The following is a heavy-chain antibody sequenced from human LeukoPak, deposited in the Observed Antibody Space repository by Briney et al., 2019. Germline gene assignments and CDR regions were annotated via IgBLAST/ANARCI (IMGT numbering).Heavy chain of an antibody. D-gene: IGHD2-15*01. J-gene: IGHJ6*02. CDR1: GYTFTGYY. Sequence: ASVKVSCKASGYTFTGYYMHWVRQAPGQGLEWMGCIKPNSGGTNYAQKFQGRVTMTRDTSISTAYMELSRLRSDDTAVYYCARVVRGYCSGGSCLPDNYYGMDVWGQGTTVTVSS. CDR3: ARVVRGYCSGGSCLPDNYYGMDV. CDR2: IKPNSGGT. V-gene: IGHV1-2*02.